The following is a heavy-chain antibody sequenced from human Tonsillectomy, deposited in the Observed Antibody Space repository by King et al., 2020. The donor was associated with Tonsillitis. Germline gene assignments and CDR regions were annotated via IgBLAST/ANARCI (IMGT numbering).Heavy chain of an antibody. Sequence: VQLVESGGGVVQPGRSLRLSCAASGFTFSSYAMHWVRQAPGKGLEWVAVISYDGSNKYYTDSVKGRFTISRDNSKNMLYLQMNSLRAEDTAVYYCARDLDYYDSSGYFYYWGQGRLVTVSS. D-gene: IGHD3-22*01. CDR2: ISYDGSNK. V-gene: IGHV3-30*04. J-gene: IGHJ4*02. CDR3: ARDLDYYDSSGYFYY. CDR1: GFTFSSYA.